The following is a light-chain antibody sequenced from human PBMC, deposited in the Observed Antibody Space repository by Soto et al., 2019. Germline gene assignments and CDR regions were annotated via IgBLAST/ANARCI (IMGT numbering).Light chain of an antibody. CDR1: QSISSW. CDR3: QQYNSYSGP. Sequence: DIQMTQSPSTLSASVGDRVTITCRASQSISSWLAWYQPKPGKAPKLLISEASSLESGVPSRFSGSGSGTEFPLAISRLQPDDFAHCYGQQYNSYSGPFGQGAKVEIK. CDR2: EAS. J-gene: IGKJ1*01. V-gene: IGKV1-5*01.